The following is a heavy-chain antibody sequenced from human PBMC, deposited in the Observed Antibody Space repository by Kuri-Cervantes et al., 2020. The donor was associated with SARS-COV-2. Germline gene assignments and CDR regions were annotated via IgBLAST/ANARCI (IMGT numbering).Heavy chain of an antibody. Sequence: SLKISCAASGFTFDDYAMHWVRQAPGKGLEWASGISWNSGSIGYADSVKGRFTISRDNARNSLYLQMNSPRAEDTALYHCARDFGGTVDYWGQGTLVTVSS. D-gene: IGHD3-3*01. CDR3: ARDFGGTVDY. CDR1: GFTFDDYA. CDR2: ISWNSGSI. J-gene: IGHJ4*02. V-gene: IGHV3-9*01.